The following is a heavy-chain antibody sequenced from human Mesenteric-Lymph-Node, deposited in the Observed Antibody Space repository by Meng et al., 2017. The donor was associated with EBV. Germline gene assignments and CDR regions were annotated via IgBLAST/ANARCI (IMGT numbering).Heavy chain of an antibody. D-gene: IGHD3-22*01. CDR3: ARVDDSDSSYDN. V-gene: IGHV4-30-4*01. J-gene: IGHJ4*02. Sequence: HLQASVPGWVTPSRTLSLICHESGGSISTGVYYWSWIRQTPGKGLEWIGNIYFSGSTHYNPSLKSRVAISVDTSKNQFSLSLRSVTAADTAVYFCARVDDSDSSYDNWGQGTLVTVSS. CDR2: IYFSGST. CDR1: GGSISTGVYY.